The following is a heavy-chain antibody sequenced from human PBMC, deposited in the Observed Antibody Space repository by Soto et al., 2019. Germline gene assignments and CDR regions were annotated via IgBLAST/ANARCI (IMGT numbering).Heavy chain of an antibody. V-gene: IGHV3-23*01. CDR1: GFTFSNYW. CDR2: ISGSGGST. J-gene: IGHJ4*02. CDR3: AASSGYRSLDY. D-gene: IGHD3-22*01. Sequence: GGSLRLSCVGSGFTFSNYWMHWVRQAPGKGLEWVSPISGSGGSTYYADSGKGRFTISRDNSKNTLYLQMNYLRAEDTAVYYCAASSGYRSLDYWGQGILVTVSS.